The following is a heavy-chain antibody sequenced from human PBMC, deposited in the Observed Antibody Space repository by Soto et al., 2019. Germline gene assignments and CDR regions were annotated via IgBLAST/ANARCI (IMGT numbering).Heavy chain of an antibody. CDR3: ARVIYYGSGSYSPYGMDV. Sequence: QVQLVQSGAEVKKPGSSVKVSCKTSGVSFNNNGIGWVRQAPGHGLEWMGGVSPPFRTSNYARKFQGRISLTAEASTGTVNMELSSLTSEDTAQYYCARVIYYGSGSYSPYGMDVWGQGTTVTVSS. D-gene: IGHD3-10*01. V-gene: IGHV1-69*01. CDR1: GVSFNNNG. J-gene: IGHJ6*02. CDR2: VSPPFRTS.